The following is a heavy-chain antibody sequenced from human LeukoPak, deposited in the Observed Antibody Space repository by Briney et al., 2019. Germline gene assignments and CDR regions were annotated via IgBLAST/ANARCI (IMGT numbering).Heavy chain of an antibody. D-gene: IGHD2-21*01. CDR2: TYYSGST. Sequence: SETLSLTCTVSGGSISSGGYYWSWIRQHPGKGLEWIGYTYYSGSTYYNPSLKSRVTISVDTSKNQFSLKLSSVTAADTAVYYCARHLFDSGLFPDYWGQGTLVTVSS. CDR3: ARHLFDSGLFPDY. J-gene: IGHJ4*02. V-gene: IGHV4-39*01. CDR1: GGSISSGGYY.